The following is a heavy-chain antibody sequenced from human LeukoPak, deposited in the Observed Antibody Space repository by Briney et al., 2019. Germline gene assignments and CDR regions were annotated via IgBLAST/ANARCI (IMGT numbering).Heavy chain of an antibody. Sequence: SQTLSLTCTVSGGSISSGSYYWSWIRQPGGKGLEWIGRIYTSGSTNYNPSLKSRVTISVDTSKNQFSLKLSSVTAADTAVYYCARAPGSYYDFWSGYYGFDYWGQGTLVTVSS. CDR2: IYTSGST. CDR1: GGSISSGSYY. J-gene: IGHJ4*02. CDR3: ARAPGSYYDFWSGYYGFDY. V-gene: IGHV4-61*02. D-gene: IGHD3-3*01.